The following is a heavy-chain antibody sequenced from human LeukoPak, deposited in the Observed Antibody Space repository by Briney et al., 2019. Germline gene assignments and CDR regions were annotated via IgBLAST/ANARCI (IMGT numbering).Heavy chain of an antibody. Sequence: GGSLRLSCAASGFTFSSYWMHWVREAPGKGLVWVSRINTDGSSTSYADSVKGRFTISRDNAKNTLYLQMNSLRAEDTAVYYCARDGRNGDAFDIWGQGTMVTVSS. V-gene: IGHV3-74*01. CDR1: GFTFSSYW. CDR2: INTDGSST. J-gene: IGHJ3*02. CDR3: ARDGRNGDAFDI.